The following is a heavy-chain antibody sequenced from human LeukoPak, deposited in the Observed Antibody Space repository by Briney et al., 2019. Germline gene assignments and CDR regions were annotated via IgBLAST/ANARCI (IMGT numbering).Heavy chain of an antibody. D-gene: IGHD3-10*01. V-gene: IGHV1-18*04. J-gene: IGHJ6*03. CDR1: RDTFTSFY. CDR2: ISAYNGNT. CDR3: ARDGYGSGSYWYYYYMDV. Sequence: ASVKVSCKASRDTFTSFYVHWVRQAPGQGLEWMGWISAYNGNTNYAQKLQGRVTMTTDTSTSTAYMELRSLRSDDTAVYYCARDGYGSGSYWYYYYMDVWGKGTTVTVSS.